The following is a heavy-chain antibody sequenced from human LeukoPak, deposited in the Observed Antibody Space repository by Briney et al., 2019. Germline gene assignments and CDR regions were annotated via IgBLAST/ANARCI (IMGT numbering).Heavy chain of an antibody. D-gene: IGHD5-24*01. Sequence: LTCTVSGGSISSYYWSWIRQPPGKGLEWVANIKQDGSEKYYVDSVKGRFTISRDNAKNSLYLQMNSLRAEDTAVYYCARGRDGYNFYFDYWGQGTLVTVSS. V-gene: IGHV3-7*01. CDR1: GGSISSYY. CDR2: IKQDGSEK. CDR3: ARGRDGYNFYFDY. J-gene: IGHJ4*02.